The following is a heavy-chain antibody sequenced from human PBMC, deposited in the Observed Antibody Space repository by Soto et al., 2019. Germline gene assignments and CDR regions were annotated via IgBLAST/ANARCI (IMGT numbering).Heavy chain of an antibody. V-gene: IGHV3-33*01. CDR1: GFTFSSYG. CDR2: IWYDGSNK. Sequence: PGGSLRLSCAASGFTFSSYGMHWVRQAPGKGLEWVAVIWYDGSNKYYADSVKGRFTISRDNSKNTLYLQMNSLRAEDTAVYYCARDPRVIPYYYDSSGYNDAFDIWGQGTMVTGSS. J-gene: IGHJ3*02. CDR3: ARDPRVIPYYYDSSGYNDAFDI. D-gene: IGHD3-22*01.